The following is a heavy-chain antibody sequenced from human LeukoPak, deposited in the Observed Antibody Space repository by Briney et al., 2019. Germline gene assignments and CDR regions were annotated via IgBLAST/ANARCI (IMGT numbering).Heavy chain of an antibody. Sequence: AGGSLRLSCAASRFTFSSYAMSWVRQAPGKGLEWVSTISGGGGSTYYADSVKGRFTISRDNSKNTLYLQMNSLRADDTAVYYCVRSPTAINGYFDPWGQGTLVTVSS. J-gene: IGHJ5*02. CDR1: RFTFSSYA. CDR2: ISGGGGST. CDR3: VRSPTAINGYFDP. V-gene: IGHV3-23*01. D-gene: IGHD2-2*01.